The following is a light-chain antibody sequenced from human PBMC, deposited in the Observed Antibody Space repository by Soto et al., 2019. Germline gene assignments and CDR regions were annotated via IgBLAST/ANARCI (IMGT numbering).Light chain of an antibody. Sequence: DIPMTQSPSSLSASVGDRVTITCQASQDISNYLNWYQQKPGKAPKLLIYDASNVETGVPSRFSGSVSGTDFTFTISSLQPEDIATYYCQQYDNLPYTFGQGTKLEIK. CDR2: DAS. CDR1: QDISNY. CDR3: QQYDNLPYT. V-gene: IGKV1-33*01. J-gene: IGKJ2*01.